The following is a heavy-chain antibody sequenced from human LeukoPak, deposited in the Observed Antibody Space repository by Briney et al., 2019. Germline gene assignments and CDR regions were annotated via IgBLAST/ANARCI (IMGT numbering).Heavy chain of an antibody. D-gene: IGHD3-16*01. CDR2: INWNGDNT. Sequence: GGSLRLSCAASGFTFDDYGMSWVRQAPGKGLEWVSGINWNGDNTNYADSLKGRFTISRDNSKNSLYLQMNSLRTEDTALYYCARGANYYYYMDVWGKGTTVTVSS. CDR1: GFTFDDYG. J-gene: IGHJ6*03. V-gene: IGHV3-20*04. CDR3: ARGANYYYYMDV.